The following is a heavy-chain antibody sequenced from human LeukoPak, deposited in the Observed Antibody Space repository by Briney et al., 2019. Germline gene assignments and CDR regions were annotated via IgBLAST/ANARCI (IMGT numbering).Heavy chain of an antibody. J-gene: IGHJ3*02. V-gene: IGHV3-23*01. D-gene: IGHD3-22*01. CDR2: ISGSGGST. CDR3: ASGTLDYYDSSGPPDAFDI. Sequence: GGSLRLSCAASGFTFSSYGMSWVRQAPGKGLEWVSAISGSGGSTYYADSVKGRFTISRDNAKNSLYLQMNSLRAEDTAVYYCASGTLDYYDSSGPPDAFDIWGQGTMVTVSS. CDR1: GFTFSSYG.